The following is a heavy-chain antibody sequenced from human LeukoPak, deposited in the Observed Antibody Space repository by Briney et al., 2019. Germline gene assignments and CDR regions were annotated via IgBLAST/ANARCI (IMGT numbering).Heavy chain of an antibody. CDR3: ARVEVAAAGILDY. CDR1: GFTFSSYS. J-gene: IGHJ4*02. Sequence: GGSLRLSCAASGFTFSSYSMNWVRQAPGKGLEWVSSISSSSSYIYYADSVKGRFAISRDNAKNSLYLQMNSLRAEDTAVYYCARVEVAAAGILDYWGQGTLVTVSS. CDR2: ISSSSSYI. D-gene: IGHD6-13*01. V-gene: IGHV3-21*01.